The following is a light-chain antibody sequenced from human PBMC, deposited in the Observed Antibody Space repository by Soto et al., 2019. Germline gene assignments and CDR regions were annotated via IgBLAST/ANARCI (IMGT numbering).Light chain of an antibody. CDR2: DVT. V-gene: IGLV2-14*03. Sequence: QSALTQPASVSGSPGQSITISCTGTSSDIGGYTYVSWYQHHPGKASKLMIYDVTGRPSGVSHRFSGSKSGNTASLTISGLQAEDEADYYCSSYTSSSTVVFGGGTKVTVL. CDR3: SSYTSSSTVV. J-gene: IGLJ2*01. CDR1: SSDIGGYTY.